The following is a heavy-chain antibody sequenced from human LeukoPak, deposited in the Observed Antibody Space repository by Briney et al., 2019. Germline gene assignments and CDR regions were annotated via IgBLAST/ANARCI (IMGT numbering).Heavy chain of an antibody. CDR1: GDSVSSNSVT. J-gene: IGHJ4*02. CDR3: ARAWELRFDY. Sequence: SQTLSLTCAISGDSVSSNSVTWNWIRQSPSRGLEWLGRTYYRSTWYNDYAVSVRGRITVNPDTSKNQFSLHLNSVTPEDTAVYYCARAWELRFDYWGQGTLVTVSS. D-gene: IGHD1-26*01. CDR2: TYYRSTWYN. V-gene: IGHV6-1*01.